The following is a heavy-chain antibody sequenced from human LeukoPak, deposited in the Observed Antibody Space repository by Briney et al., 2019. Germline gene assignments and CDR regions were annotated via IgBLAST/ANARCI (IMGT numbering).Heavy chain of an antibody. V-gene: IGHV1-69*04. CDR3: ASRGGTYCSGGSCYFDY. CDR1: GGTFSSYA. Sequence: AASVKVSCKASGGTFSSYAISWVRQAPGQGLEWMGRIIPILGIANYAQKFQGRVTITADKSTSTAYMELSSLRSEDTAVYYCASRGGTYCSGGSCYFDYWGQGTLVTVSS. CDR2: IIPILGIA. D-gene: IGHD2-15*01. J-gene: IGHJ4*02.